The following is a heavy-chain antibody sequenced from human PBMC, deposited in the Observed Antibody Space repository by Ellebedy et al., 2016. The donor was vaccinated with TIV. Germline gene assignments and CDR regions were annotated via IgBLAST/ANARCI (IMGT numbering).Heavy chain of an antibody. V-gene: IGHV3-7*03. D-gene: IGHD3-22*01. J-gene: IGHJ5*02. CDR3: ARDYDSRGYSPWFDP. CDR1: GFIFSSYW. CDR2: IKQDGSEK. Sequence: GGSLRLSXAASGFIFSSYWMSWVRQAPGKGLEWVANIKQDGSEKYYADSVKGRFTISRDNSKNTLYLQMNSLRAEDTAMYYCARDYDSRGYSPWFDPWGQGTLVTVSS.